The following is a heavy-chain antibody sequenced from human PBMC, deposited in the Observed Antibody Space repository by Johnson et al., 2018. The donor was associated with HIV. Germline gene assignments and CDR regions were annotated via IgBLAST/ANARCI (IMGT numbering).Heavy chain of an antibody. V-gene: IGHV3-48*01. CDR2: ISSSGSTI. D-gene: IGHD4-17*01. CDR3: ARMTTTVSHHDAFDI. CDR1: GFTFNSYA. J-gene: IGHJ3*02. Sequence: MLLVESGGGVVQPGRSLRLSCAASGFTFNSYAMSWVRQAPGTGLEWVSYISSSGSTIYYADYVKGRFTISRDNSKNTLYLQMNSLRAEDTAVYYCARMTTTVSHHDAFDIRGQGTMVTVSS.